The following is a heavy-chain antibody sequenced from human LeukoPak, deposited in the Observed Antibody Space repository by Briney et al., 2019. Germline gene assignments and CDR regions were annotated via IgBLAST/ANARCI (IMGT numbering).Heavy chain of an antibody. Sequence: SETLTLTCTVSGGSIISSDYHWGWVRQPPGKGLEWIGTISYSGNTDYNPSLRSRVTISVDTSNNQFSLRLGSVTAADTAVYHCARHCCSGPAKRVFDIWGQGTMVTVSS. CDR3: ARHCCSGPAKRVFDI. V-gene: IGHV4-39*01. CDR2: ISYSGNT. J-gene: IGHJ3*02. D-gene: IGHD2-15*01. CDR1: GGSIISSDYH.